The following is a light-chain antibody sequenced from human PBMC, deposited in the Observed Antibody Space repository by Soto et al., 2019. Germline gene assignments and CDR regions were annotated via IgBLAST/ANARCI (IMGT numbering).Light chain of an antibody. CDR1: QSISRS. J-gene: IGKJ2*01. V-gene: IGKV3-15*01. Sequence: EIVLTQSPAILSVSPGERATLSFSASQSISRSLSWYKQKPFQTPRLLISDASTRATGIPASFSGSGSGTEFTLTISSLQSEDFALYYCHQYNSWPPGTFGQGTKVEIK. CDR2: DAS. CDR3: HQYNSWPPGT.